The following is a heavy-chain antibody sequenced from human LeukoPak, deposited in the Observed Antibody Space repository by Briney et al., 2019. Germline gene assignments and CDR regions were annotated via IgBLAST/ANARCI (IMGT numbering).Heavy chain of an antibody. J-gene: IGHJ4*02. D-gene: IGHD1-26*01. CDR3: ARGATTRY. CDR2: ISSSSSYI. CDR1: GFTFSSYE. Sequence: GGSLRLSCAASGFTFSSYEMNWVRQAPGKGLEWVSSISSSSSYIYYADSVKGRFTISRDNAKNSLYLQMNSLRAEDTAVYYCARGATTRYWGQGTLVTVSS. V-gene: IGHV3-21*01.